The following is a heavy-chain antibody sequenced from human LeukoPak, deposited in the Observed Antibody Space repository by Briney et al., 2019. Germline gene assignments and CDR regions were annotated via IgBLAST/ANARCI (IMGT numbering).Heavy chain of an antibody. CDR2: ISGSGGST. CDR1: GFTFSSYA. V-gene: IGHV3-23*01. CDR3: GKGIAVAGRSFDY. D-gene: IGHD6-19*01. J-gene: IGHJ4*02. Sequence: GGSLRLSCAASGFTFSSYAMSWVRQAPGKGLEWVSAISGSGGSTYYADSVKGRFTISRDNSRNTLYLQMNSLRAEDTAVYYCGKGIAVAGRSFDYWGQGTLVTVSS.